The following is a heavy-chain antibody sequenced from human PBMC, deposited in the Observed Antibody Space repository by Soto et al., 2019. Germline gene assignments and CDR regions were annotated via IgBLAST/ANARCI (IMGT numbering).Heavy chain of an antibody. V-gene: IGHV3-30*18. J-gene: IGHJ6*02. CDR2: ISYGVNNK. CDR3: AKDLTFYGDYDLVLYYYYGMDV. Sequence: QVQLVESGGGVVQPGRSLRLSCAASGFTFSSYGMHWVRQAPGKGLEWVAVISYGVNNKYYADSVKGRFTISRDNSKNTLYLQMNSLRAEDTAVYYCAKDLTFYGDYDLVLYYYYGMDVWGQGTTVTVSS. D-gene: IGHD4-17*01. CDR1: GFTFSSYG.